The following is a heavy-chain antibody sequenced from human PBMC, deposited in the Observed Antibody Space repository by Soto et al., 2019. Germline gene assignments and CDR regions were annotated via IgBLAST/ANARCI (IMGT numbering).Heavy chain of an antibody. CDR1: GGTFSSYA. J-gene: IGHJ4*02. D-gene: IGHD3-10*01. CDR2: IIPIFGTA. Sequence: VASVKVSCKASGGTFSSYAISWVRQAPGQGLEWMGGIIPIFGTANYAQKFQGRVTITADESTSTAYMELSSLRSEDTAVYYCAGSLRPDGRHWGYFDYWGQGTLVTVSS. CDR3: AGSLRPDGRHWGYFDY. V-gene: IGHV1-69*13.